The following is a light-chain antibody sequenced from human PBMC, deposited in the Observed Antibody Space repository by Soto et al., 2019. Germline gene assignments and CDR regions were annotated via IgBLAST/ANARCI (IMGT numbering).Light chain of an antibody. CDR2: DAS. CDR1: QDTSNF. J-gene: IGKJ3*01. CDR3: QQYDNLPPGFT. V-gene: IGKV1-33*01. Sequence: DIQMTQSPSSLSASVGDRVTITCQASQDTSNFLNWYQQKPGKAPQLLIYDASNLETGGPSRFSGSGSGTDFTFTISSLQPEDIATYYCQQYDNLPPGFTCGPGTKVDIK.